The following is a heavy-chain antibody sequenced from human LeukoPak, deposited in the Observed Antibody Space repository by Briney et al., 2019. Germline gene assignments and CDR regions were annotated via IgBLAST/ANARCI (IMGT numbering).Heavy chain of an antibody. D-gene: IGHD4-4*01. Sequence: GASLRLSCAASGFTFSSYAMHCVRQAPGKWLEWVAVISYDASNKYYADSVKGRFTISRHNSKNTLYLQMYTLRAEDTAVYYCWRKGRYSNYNYYYCGMDVWGQGTTVTVSS. V-gene: IGHV3-30-3*01. CDR2: ISYDASNK. CDR1: GFTFSSYA. J-gene: IGHJ6*01. CDR3: WRKGRYSNYNYYYCGMDV.